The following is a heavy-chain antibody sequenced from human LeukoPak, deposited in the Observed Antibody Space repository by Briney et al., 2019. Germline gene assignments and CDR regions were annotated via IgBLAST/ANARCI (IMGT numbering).Heavy chain of an antibody. J-gene: IGHJ4*02. D-gene: IGHD5-12*01. V-gene: IGHV4-39*07. CDR2: IYYSGST. CDR1: GGSISSSSYY. CDR3: ARGDGSGYDYYFDY. Sequence: PSETLSLTCTVSGGSISSSSYYWGWIRQPPGKGLEWIGSIYYSGSTYYNPSLKSRVTISVDRSKNQFSLKLSSVTAADTAVYYCARGDGSGYDYYFDYWGQGTLVTVSS.